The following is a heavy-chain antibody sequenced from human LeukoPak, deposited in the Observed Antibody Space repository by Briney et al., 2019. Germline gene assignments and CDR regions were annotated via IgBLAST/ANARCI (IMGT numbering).Heavy chain of an antibody. V-gene: IGHV1-24*01. CDR2: FDPEDGET. CDR3: AARVGATANTYDY. Sequence: ASVKVSCKVSGYTLTELSMHWVRQAPGKGLEWMGGFDPEDGETIYAQKFQGRVTMTEETSTDTAYMELSSLRSEDTAVYYCAARVGATANTYDYWGQGTLVTVSS. J-gene: IGHJ4*02. D-gene: IGHD1-26*01. CDR1: GYTLTELS.